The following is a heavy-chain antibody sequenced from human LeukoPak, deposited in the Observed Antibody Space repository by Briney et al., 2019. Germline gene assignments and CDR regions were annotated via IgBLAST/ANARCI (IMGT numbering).Heavy chain of an antibody. Sequence: GGSLRLSCAASGFTFSSYEVNWVRQAPGRGLEWVLYISSSGSTIYYADSVEGRFPTSRDNAKTSLYLQMNSLRAEDTAVYYCARDRTGQQLISRKEYYYMDVWGKGTTVTISS. CDR1: GFTFSSYE. J-gene: IGHJ6*03. CDR3: ARDRTGQQLISRKEYYYMDV. V-gene: IGHV3-48*03. CDR2: ISSSGSTI. D-gene: IGHD4-11*01.